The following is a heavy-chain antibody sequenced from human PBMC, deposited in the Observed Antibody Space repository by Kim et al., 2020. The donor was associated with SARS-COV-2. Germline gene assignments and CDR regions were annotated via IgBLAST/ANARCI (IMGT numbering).Heavy chain of an antibody. D-gene: IGHD3-10*01. CDR3: ARTLVLSGYYGMDV. J-gene: IGHJ6*02. V-gene: IGHV3-33*01. Sequence: YAACVEGRFTSSRDNSKNPLYLQMNSLGGGDTAVYYCARTLVLSGYYGMDVWGQGTTVTVSS.